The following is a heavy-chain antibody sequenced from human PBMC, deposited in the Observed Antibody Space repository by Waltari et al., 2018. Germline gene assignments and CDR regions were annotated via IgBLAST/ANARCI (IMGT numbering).Heavy chain of an antibody. J-gene: IGHJ4*02. CDR1: GFTLSSYE. V-gene: IGHV3-48*03. CDR3: ARAVDTAMVDH. CDR2: ISSSGSTI. D-gene: IGHD5-18*01. Sequence: EVQLVESGGGLVQPGGSLRLSCAAPGFTLSSYEMNWVRQAPGKGLEWVSYISSSGSTIYYADSVKGRFTISRDNAKNSLYLQMNSLRAEDTAVYYCARAVDTAMVDHWGQGTLVTVSS.